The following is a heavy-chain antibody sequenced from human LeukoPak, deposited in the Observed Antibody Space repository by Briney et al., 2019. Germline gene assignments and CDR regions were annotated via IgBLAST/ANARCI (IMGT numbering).Heavy chain of an antibody. CDR2: IYYSGST. J-gene: IGHJ3*02. Sequence: PSETLSLTCTVSGGSISSYYWSWIRQPPGKGLEWIGYIYYSGSTNYNPSLKSRVTISVDTSKNQFSLKLSSVTAADTAVYYCARAPTGAGPLVAFDIWGQGTMVTVSS. D-gene: IGHD1-1*01. V-gene: IGHV4-59*01. CDR1: GGSISSYY. CDR3: ARAPTGAGPLVAFDI.